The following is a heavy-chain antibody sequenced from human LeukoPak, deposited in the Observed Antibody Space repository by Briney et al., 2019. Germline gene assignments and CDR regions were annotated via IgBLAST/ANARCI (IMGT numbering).Heavy chain of an antibody. CDR1: GYSISSGYY. V-gene: IGHV4-38-2*02. Sequence: SETLSLTCTVSGYSISSGYYWGWIRQPPGKGLEWIGSIYHSGSTYYNPSLKSRVTISVDTSKNQFSLKLSSVTAADTAVYYCARDQRDDFWSGYYNLIFDYWGQGTLVTVSS. CDR3: ARDQRDDFWSGYYNLIFDY. D-gene: IGHD3-3*01. CDR2: IYHSGST. J-gene: IGHJ4*02.